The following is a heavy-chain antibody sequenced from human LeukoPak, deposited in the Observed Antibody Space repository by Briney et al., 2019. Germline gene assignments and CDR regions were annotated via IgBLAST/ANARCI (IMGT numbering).Heavy chain of an antibody. CDR1: GFTFTAFY. CDR3: DTSTGYFNTWGAFDI. CDR2: INLNSGGT. D-gene: IGHD2-15*01. J-gene: IGHJ3*02. V-gene: IGHV1-2*02. Sequence: ASVKVSCKASGFTFTAFYMHWVRQAPGQGLEWMAWINLNSGGTNYAQKFQGRVTMTRDTSISTAYMELSNLRSDDTAVYYCDTSTGYFNTWGAFDIWGQGTMVTVSS.